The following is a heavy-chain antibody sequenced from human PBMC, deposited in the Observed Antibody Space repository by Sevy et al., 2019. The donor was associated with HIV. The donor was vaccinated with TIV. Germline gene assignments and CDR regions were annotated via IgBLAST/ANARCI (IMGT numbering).Heavy chain of an antibody. CDR2: IRRSSIQV. V-gene: IGHV3-21*01. D-gene: IGHD5-18*01. J-gene: IGHJ4*02. CDR3: ARTGSHGYDL. CDR1: GFTSSDHS. Sequence: GGSLRLSCAASGFTSSDHSMNWVRQAPGKGLEWVSFIRRSSIQVTYADSVKGRFTVYTDSAKNLLYLQMNSLRAEDTAFYYCARTGSHGYDLWGQGTLVTVSS.